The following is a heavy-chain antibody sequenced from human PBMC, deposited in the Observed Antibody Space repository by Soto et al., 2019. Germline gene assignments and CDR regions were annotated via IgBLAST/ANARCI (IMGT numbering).Heavy chain of an antibody. J-gene: IGHJ4*02. D-gene: IGHD3-10*01. V-gene: IGHV4-31*03. CDR2: IYYSGST. Sequence: SQTLSLTCTVSGGSIASGGYDWSWILQHPGKGLEWILYIYYSGSTYYNPSLKSRVTISGDTSKNQFSLKLSSVTAADTAVYYCATLWPFDYWGQGTLVTVSS. CDR1: GGSIASGGYD. CDR3: ATLWPFDY.